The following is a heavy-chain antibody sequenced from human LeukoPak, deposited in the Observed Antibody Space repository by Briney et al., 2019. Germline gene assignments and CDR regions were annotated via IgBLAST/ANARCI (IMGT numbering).Heavy chain of an antibody. V-gene: IGHV4-39*07. D-gene: IGHD3-22*01. CDR1: GGSISSSSYY. CDR2: IYYSGST. Sequence: PSETLSLTCTVSGGSISSSSYYWGWIRQPPGKGLEWIGSIYYSGSTYYNPSLKSRVTISVDTSKNQFSLKLSSVTAADTAVYYCAVGEYDSSGYYTYWGQGTLVTVSS. CDR3: AVGEYDSSGYYTY. J-gene: IGHJ4*02.